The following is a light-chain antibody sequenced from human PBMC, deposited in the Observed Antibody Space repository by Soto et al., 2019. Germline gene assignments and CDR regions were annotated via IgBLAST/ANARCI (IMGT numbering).Light chain of an antibody. CDR3: AAWDDSLNGPL. CDR1: SSNIGSNT. CDR2: SNN. J-gene: IGLJ2*01. V-gene: IGLV1-44*01. Sequence: QSVLTQPPSASGTPGQRVTISCSGSSSNIGSNTVNWYQQLPGTDPKLLIYSNNQRPSGVPDRFSGSKSGTSASLAISGLQSEDEADYYCAAWDDSLNGPLFGGGTKLTVL.